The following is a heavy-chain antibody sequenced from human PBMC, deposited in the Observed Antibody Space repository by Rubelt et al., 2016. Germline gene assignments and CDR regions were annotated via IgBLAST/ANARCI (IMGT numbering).Heavy chain of an antibody. CDR2: IYYSGST. CDR1: GGSISSSSYY. D-gene: IGHD2-2*01. V-gene: IGHV4-39*01. J-gene: IGHJ6*02. CDR3: ARGVVVPANYYYGMDV. Sequence: QLQLQESGPGLVKPSETLSLTCTVSGGSISSSSYYWGWIRQPPGKGLEWIGSIYYSGSTYYNPSLKSRVTISVDTSKNQFSLKLSSVTAADTAVYYCARGVVVPANYYYGMDVWGQGTTVTVSS.